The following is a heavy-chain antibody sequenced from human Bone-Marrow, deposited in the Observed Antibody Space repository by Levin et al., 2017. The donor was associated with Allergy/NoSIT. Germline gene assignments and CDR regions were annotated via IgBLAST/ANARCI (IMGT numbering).Heavy chain of an antibody. J-gene: IGHJ4*02. Sequence: GESLKISCAASGFTFSSYAMHWVRQAPGKGLEWVAVISYDGSNKYYADSVKGRFTISRDNSKNTLYLQMNSLRAEDTAVYYCARAVDSSGYYHFDYWGQGTLVTVSS. D-gene: IGHD3-22*01. CDR1: GFTFSSYA. CDR3: ARAVDSSGYYHFDY. V-gene: IGHV3-30*04. CDR2: ISYDGSNK.